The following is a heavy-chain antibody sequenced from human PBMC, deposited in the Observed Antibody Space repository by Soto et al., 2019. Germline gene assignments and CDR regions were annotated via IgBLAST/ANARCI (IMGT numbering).Heavy chain of an antibody. CDR1: GGSFSGYY. Sequence: SETLSLTCAVYGGSFSGYYWSWIRQPPGKGLEWIGEINHSGSTNYNPSLKSRVTISVDTSKNQFSLKLSSVTAADTAVYYCARVRYCSSTSCYALDYWGQGTLVTVSS. V-gene: IGHV4-34*01. D-gene: IGHD2-2*01. J-gene: IGHJ4*02. CDR3: ARVRYCSSTSCYALDY. CDR2: INHSGST.